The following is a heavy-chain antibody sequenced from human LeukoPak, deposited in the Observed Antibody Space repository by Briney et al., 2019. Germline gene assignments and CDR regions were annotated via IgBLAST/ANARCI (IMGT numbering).Heavy chain of an antibody. Sequence: PGGSLRLSCAASGFTFSSYGMSWVRQAPGKGLEWVSAISGSGGSTYYADSVKGRFTISRDNSKNTLYLQMNSLRAEATAVYYCARASDWGVREIDAFDIWGQGTMVTVSS. D-gene: IGHD3-10*01. CDR2: ISGSGGST. V-gene: IGHV3-23*01. CDR3: ARASDWGVREIDAFDI. CDR1: GFTFSSYG. J-gene: IGHJ3*02.